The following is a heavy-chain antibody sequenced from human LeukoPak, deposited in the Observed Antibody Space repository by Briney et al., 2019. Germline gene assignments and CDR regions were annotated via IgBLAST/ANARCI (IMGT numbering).Heavy chain of an antibody. CDR2: IYYSGST. CDR1: GGSISNYY. J-gene: IGHJ3*02. CDR3: ASRRIAVAAGAFDI. D-gene: IGHD6-19*01. V-gene: IGHV4-59*01. Sequence: SETLSLTCTVSGGSISNYYWSWVRQPPGKGLEWIGYIYYSGSTNYNPSLKSRVTISLDTSKNQFSLKLSSVTAADTAVYYCASRRIAVAAGAFDIWGQGTMVTVSS.